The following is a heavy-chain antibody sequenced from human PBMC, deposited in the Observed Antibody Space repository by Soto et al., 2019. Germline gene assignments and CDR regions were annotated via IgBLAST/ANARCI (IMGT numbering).Heavy chain of an antibody. CDR3: ARPQQWLVGGFDY. J-gene: IGHJ4*02. CDR1: GYTFTTYA. CDR2: INAGNGHT. V-gene: IGHV1-3*01. Sequence: QVQLVQSGAEVKKPGASVKVACKASGYTFTTYAMHWVRQAPGQRLEWMGWINAGNGHTKYSQKFQGRGTFTRDTSANTAYMELSSLRSEDTAVYYCARPQQWLVGGFDYWGQGTLVTVSS. D-gene: IGHD6-19*01.